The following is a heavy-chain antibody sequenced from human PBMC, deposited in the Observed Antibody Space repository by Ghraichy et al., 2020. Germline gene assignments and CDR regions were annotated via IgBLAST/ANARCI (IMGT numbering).Heavy chain of an antibody. Sequence: SQTLSLTCAVYGGSFSGYYWSWIRQPPGKGLEWIGEINHSGSTNYNPSLKSRVTISVDTSKNQFSLKLSSVTAADTAVYYCARGDCSGGSCYSGGLWFDPWGQGTLVTVSS. V-gene: IGHV4-34*01. J-gene: IGHJ5*02. CDR1: GGSFSGYY. D-gene: IGHD2-15*01. CDR2: INHSGST. CDR3: ARGDCSGGSCYSGGLWFDP.